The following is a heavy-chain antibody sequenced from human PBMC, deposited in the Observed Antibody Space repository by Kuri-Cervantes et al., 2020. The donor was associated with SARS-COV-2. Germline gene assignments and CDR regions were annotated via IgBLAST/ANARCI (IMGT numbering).Heavy chain of an antibody. CDR3: ARVDHSSRKNRTPEFLFDY. Sequence: SETLSLTCTVSGGSISSSSYYWGWIRQPPGKGLEWTGSICYSGSPYYNPSLKSRVTISVDTSKNQFSLKMSSVTAADTAVYYCARVDHSSRKNRTPEFLFDYWGQGTLVTVSS. CDR1: GGSISSSSYY. D-gene: IGHD6-13*01. CDR2: ICYSGSP. V-gene: IGHV4-39*01. J-gene: IGHJ4*02.